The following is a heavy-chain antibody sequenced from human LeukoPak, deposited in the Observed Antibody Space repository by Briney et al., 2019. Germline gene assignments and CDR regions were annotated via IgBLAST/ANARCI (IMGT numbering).Heavy chain of an antibody. J-gene: IGHJ5*02. CDR1: GGSFSGYY. V-gene: IGHV4-34*01. CDR2: ISHSGST. CDR3: ARVSFSDYVP. Sequence: SETLSLTCAVYGGSFSGYYWSWIRQPPGKGLEWIGEISHSGSTNYNPSLKSRVTISVDTSKNQFSLKLSSVTAADTAVYYCARVSFSDYVPWGQGTLVTVSS. D-gene: IGHD4-17*01.